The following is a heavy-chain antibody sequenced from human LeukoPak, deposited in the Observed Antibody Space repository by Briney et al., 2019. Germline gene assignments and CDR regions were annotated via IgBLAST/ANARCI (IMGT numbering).Heavy chain of an antibody. V-gene: IGHV3-21*01. D-gene: IGHD5-12*01. Sequence: GGSLRLSCAASGFTFSSYSMNWVRQAPGKGLEWVSSISSSSSYIYYADSVKGRFTISRDNAKNSLYLQMNSLRAEDTAVYYCARDPRGYSGYDPYSFDYWGQGTLVTVSS. CDR3: ARDPRGYSGYDPYSFDY. J-gene: IGHJ4*02. CDR2: ISSSSSYI. CDR1: GFTFSSYS.